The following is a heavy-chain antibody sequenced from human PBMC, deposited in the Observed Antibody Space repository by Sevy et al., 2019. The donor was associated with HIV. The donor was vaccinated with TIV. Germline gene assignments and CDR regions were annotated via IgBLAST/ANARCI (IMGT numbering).Heavy chain of an antibody. J-gene: IGHJ5*02. CDR2: INPNSGGT. Sequence: ASVKVSCKASGYAFTGYYMHWVRQASGQGLEWMGWINPNSGGTNYAQKFQGRVTMTRDTSISTAYMELSRLRSDDTAVYYCARDAGDGWFDPWGQGTLVTVSS. CDR3: ARDAGDGWFDP. D-gene: IGHD7-27*01. CDR1: GYAFTGYY. V-gene: IGHV1-2*02.